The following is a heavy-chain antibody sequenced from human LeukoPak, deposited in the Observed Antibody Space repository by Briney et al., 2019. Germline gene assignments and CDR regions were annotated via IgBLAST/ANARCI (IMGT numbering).Heavy chain of an antibody. CDR1: GGSISSGGYY. J-gene: IGHJ5*01. CDR3: ASYYYGSGEKRFDS. V-gene: IGHV4-31*03. CDR2: IYYSGST. D-gene: IGHD3-10*01. Sequence: SQTLSLTCTVSGGSISSGGYYWSWIRQHPGKGLEWIGYIYYSGSTYYNPSLKSRVTMSVDTSKNQFSLKLSSVTAADTAVYYCASYYYGSGEKRFDSWGQGTLVTVSS.